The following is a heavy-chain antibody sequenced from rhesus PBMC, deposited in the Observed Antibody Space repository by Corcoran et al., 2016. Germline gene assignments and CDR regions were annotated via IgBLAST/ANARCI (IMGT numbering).Heavy chain of an antibody. CDR3: AKAYSSGWYPYYFDY. CDR2: INGGGGST. Sequence: EVQLVETGGGLVQPGGSLKLSCAASGFTFSSYGMSWVRQAPGKGLEWVSAINGGGGSTYSADSVKGRCTISRDNSKNTLSLQMNSLRAEDTAVYYCAKAYSSGWYPYYFDYWGQGVLVTVSS. D-gene: IGHD6-31*01. V-gene: IGHV3S5*01. CDR1: GFTFSSYG. J-gene: IGHJ4*01.